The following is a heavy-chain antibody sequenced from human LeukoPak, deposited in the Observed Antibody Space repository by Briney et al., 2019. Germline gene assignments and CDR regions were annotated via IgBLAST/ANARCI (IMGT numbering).Heavy chain of an antibody. Sequence: GGSLRLSCAASGFTFDDYAMHWVRQAPGKGLEWVSGISWNSGKIGYADSVKGRFTISRDNAKNSLYLQMNSLRAEDTAVYYCAKDPVGATTSWDPAFDYWGQGTLVTVSS. CDR3: AKDPVGATTSWDPAFDY. CDR2: ISWNSGKI. D-gene: IGHD1-26*01. J-gene: IGHJ4*02. V-gene: IGHV3-9*01. CDR1: GFTFDDYA.